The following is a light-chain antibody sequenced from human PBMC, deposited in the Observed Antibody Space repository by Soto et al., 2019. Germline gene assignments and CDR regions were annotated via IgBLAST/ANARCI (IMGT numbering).Light chain of an antibody. CDR2: DVS. CDR3: CSYAGSYTVYVV. V-gene: IGLV2-11*01. J-gene: IGLJ2*01. CDR1: SSDVGGYNY. Sequence: QSALTQPRSVSGSPGQSVTISCTGTSSDVGGYNYVSWYQQHPGKAPKLVIYDVSKRPSGVPDRFSGSKSGNTASLTISGLQAEDEADYYCCSYAGSYTVYVVFGGGTELTVL.